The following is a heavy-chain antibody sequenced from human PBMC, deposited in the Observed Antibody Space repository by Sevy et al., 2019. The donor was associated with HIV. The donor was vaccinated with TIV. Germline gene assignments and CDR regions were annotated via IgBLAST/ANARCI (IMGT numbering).Heavy chain of an antibody. V-gene: IGHV3-7*01. D-gene: IGHD3-22*01. J-gene: IGHJ4*02. CDR1: GFTFRRYW. Sequence: GGSLRLSCAASGFTFRRYWMSWVRQAPGKGLEWVVNIKQDGSEKYYVDSVKGRFTISRDNAKNSLYLQMNSLRAEDTAVYYCANLRDDSSGFRFDYWGQGTLVTVSS. CDR2: IKQDGSEK. CDR3: ANLRDDSSGFRFDY.